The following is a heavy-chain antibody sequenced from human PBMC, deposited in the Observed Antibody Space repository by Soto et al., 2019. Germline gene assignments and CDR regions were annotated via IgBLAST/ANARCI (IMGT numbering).Heavy chain of an antibody. Sequence: PSETLSLTCTVSGGSISSSSYYWGWIRQPPGKGLEWIGSIYYSGSTYYNPSLKSRVTISVDTSKNQFSLKLSSVTAADTAVYYCARLVGIAAAGTRMRAFDIWGQGTMVTVSS. D-gene: IGHD6-13*01. CDR1: GGSISSSSYY. CDR3: ARLVGIAAAGTRMRAFDI. CDR2: IYYSGST. V-gene: IGHV4-39*01. J-gene: IGHJ3*02.